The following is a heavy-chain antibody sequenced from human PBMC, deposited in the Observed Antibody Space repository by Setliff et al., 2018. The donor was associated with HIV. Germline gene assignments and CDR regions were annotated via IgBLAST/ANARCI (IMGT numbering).Heavy chain of an antibody. V-gene: IGHV7-4-1*02. CDR1: GYTLTTFG. J-gene: IGHJ4*02. CDR3: ARDGYYYDSSGHLAYYFDY. Sequence: ASVKVSCKASGYTLTTFGISWVRQARGQGLEWMGWINTETGNPTYAQDFTGRFVFSLDTSVSTAYLQISSLKAEDIAVYYCARDGYYYDSSGHLAYYFDYWGQGTLVTVSS. CDR2: INTETGNP. D-gene: IGHD3-22*01.